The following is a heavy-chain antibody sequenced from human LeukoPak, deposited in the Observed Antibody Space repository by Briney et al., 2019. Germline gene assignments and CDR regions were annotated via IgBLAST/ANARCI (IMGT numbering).Heavy chain of an antibody. CDR3: AKGFDIVVVPASFDY. Sequence: GGSLRLSCAASGFTFSSYAMSWVRQATGKGLQWVSAISGSGGSTYYADSVKGRFTISRDNSKNTLYLQMNSLRAEDTAVYYCAKGFDIVVVPASFDYWGQGTLVTVSS. CDR1: GFTFSSYA. CDR2: ISGSGGST. V-gene: IGHV3-23*01. D-gene: IGHD2-2*01. J-gene: IGHJ4*02.